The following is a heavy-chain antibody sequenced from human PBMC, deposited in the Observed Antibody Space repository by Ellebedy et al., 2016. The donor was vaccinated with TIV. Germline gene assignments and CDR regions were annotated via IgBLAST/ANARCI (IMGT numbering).Heavy chain of an antibody. CDR1: GFIFSSYA. V-gene: IGHV3-30-3*01. J-gene: IGHJ4*02. CDR2: ISYDGSNK. CDR3: ARDRVHYAHFDY. Sequence: GGSLRLXXAASGFIFSSYAMHWVRQAPGKGLEWVAVISYDGSNKYYADSVKGRFTIPRDNSKNTLYLQMNSLRAEDTAVYYCARDRVHYAHFDYWGQGTLVTVSS. D-gene: IGHD4-17*01.